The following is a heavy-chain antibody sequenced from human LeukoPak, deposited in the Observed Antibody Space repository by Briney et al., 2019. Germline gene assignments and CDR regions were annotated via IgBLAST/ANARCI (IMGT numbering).Heavy chain of an antibody. CDR3: ASVGPIPSSSWTHDAFDI. Sequence: PSETLSLTCTVSGGSISSYYWSWTRQPPGKGLEWIGYIYYSGSTNYNPSLKSRVTISVDKSKNQFSLKLSSVTAADTAVYYCASVGPIPSSSWTHDAFDIWGQGTMVTVSS. CDR1: GGSISSYY. V-gene: IGHV4-59*12. J-gene: IGHJ3*02. CDR2: IYYSGST. D-gene: IGHD6-13*01.